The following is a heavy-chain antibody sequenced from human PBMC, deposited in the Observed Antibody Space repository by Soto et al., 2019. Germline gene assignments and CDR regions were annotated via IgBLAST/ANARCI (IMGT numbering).Heavy chain of an antibody. J-gene: IGHJ4*02. V-gene: IGHV1-69*01. Sequence: QVQLVQSGAEVKKPGSSVKVSCKASGGTFSSYAISWVRQAPGQGLEWMGGIIPIFGTANYAQKFQGRVTITADESTSTAYMELSSLRSEDTAVYYCARVSYPYYYDSSGYPHYFDYWGQGTLVTVSS. CDR2: IIPIFGTA. CDR1: GGTFSSYA. D-gene: IGHD3-22*01. CDR3: ARVSYPYYYDSSGYPHYFDY.